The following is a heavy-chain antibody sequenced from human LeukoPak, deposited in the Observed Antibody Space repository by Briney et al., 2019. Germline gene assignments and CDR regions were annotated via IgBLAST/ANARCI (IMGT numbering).Heavy chain of an antibody. V-gene: IGHV3-23*01. CDR1: RFTFSSYA. Sequence: GGSLRLSCAASRFTFSSYAMSWVRQAPGKGLEWVSAISGSGGSTYYADSVKGRFTISRDNSKNTLYLQMNSLRAEDTAVYYCAKLFSGSYFGGYWGQGTLVTVSS. CDR3: AKLFSGSYFGGY. J-gene: IGHJ4*02. CDR2: ISGSGGST. D-gene: IGHD1-26*01.